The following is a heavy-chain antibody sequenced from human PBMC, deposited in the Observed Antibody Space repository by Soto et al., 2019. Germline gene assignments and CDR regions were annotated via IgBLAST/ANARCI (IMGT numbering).Heavy chain of an antibody. CDR2: IYYSGST. J-gene: IGHJ4*02. V-gene: IGHV4-39*01. D-gene: IGHD3-10*01. CDR3: ARRGSGSYSDY. CDR1: GGSVSSGSYY. Sequence: SETLSLTCTVSGGSVSSGSYYWSWIRQPPGKGLECVGYIYYSGSTYYNPSLKSRVTISVDTSKNQFSLKLSSVTAADTAVYYCARRGSGSYSDYWGQGTLVTVSS.